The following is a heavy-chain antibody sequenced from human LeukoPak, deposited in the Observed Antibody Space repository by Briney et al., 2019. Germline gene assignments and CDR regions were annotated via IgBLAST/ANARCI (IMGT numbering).Heavy chain of an antibody. CDR3: ARGGVPYASDI. CDR2: MSSTGIYI. Sequence: GGSLRLSCAASAFTFGSDTMYWVRQAPGRGLEWVSTMSSTGIYIFYADSVKGRFTISRDNSKNSLYLQMNILRAEDKAVYYFARGGVPYASDIWGRGTTVTVSS. CDR1: AFTFGSDT. D-gene: IGHD3-10*01. V-gene: IGHV3-21*01. J-gene: IGHJ6*02.